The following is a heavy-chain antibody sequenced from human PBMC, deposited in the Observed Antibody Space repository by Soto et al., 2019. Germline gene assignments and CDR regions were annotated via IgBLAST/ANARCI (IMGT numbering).Heavy chain of an antibody. J-gene: IGHJ5*02. V-gene: IGHV4-39*01. Sequence: ASETLSLICTVSGGSISSSSYYWGWIRQPPGKGLEWIGSIYYSGSTYYNPSLKSRVTISVDTSKNQFSLKLSSVTAADTAVYYCARGGLSGWYEGDWFDPWGQGTLVTVSS. CDR2: IYYSGST. CDR1: GGSISSSSYY. D-gene: IGHD6-19*01. CDR3: ARGGLSGWYEGDWFDP.